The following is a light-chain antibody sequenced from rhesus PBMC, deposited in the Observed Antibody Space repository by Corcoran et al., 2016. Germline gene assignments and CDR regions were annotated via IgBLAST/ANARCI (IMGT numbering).Light chain of an antibody. Sequence: DIQMTQSPSFLSASVGDTVTITCRASQGISSYLAWYQQNPGKAPKLLIYKASTLQSGLPSRLSGSGSGTDFTLTISSLQPEDFATYYCRQHNSYPLAFGGGTKVGIK. CDR1: QGISSY. V-gene: IGKV1-25*01. CDR3: RQHNSYPLA. CDR2: KAS. J-gene: IGKJ4*01.